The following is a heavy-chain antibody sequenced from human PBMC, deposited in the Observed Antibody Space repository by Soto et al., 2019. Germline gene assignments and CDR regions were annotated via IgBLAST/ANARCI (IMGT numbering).Heavy chain of an antibody. D-gene: IGHD1-1*01. CDR3: ARAPRLTQLSA. J-gene: IGHJ5*02. CDR2: INGVNGNT. Sequence: QVQLVQSGAEVKKAGASVRISCKASGYTFSTSGMHWVRQAPGQGLEWVGWINGVNGNTKYSQKFQDRVTITRDSSASTAYMELSGLRSEDTGVFYCARAPRLTQLSAWGQRTLVIVSS. V-gene: IGHV1-3*01. CDR1: GYTFSTSG.